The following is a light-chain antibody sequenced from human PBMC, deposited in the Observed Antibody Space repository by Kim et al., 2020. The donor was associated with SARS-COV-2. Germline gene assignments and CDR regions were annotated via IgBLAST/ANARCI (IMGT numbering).Light chain of an antibody. CDR3: QEYDSTRPTYT. CDR2: WTS. CDR1: QSVLYNSNNKNY. J-gene: IGKJ2*01. Sequence: DIVMTQSPDSLAVSLGERATINCKSSQSVLYNSNNKNYLAWYQQKPGQPPKLLIYWTSTRESGVPDRFSGSGSGTDFTLTISNLQAEDVAVYYCQEYDSTRPTYTFGQGTKLEIK. V-gene: IGKV4-1*01.